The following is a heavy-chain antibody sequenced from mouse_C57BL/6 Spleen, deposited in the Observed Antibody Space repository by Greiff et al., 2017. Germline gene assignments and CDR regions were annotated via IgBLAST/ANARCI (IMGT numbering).Heavy chain of an antibody. CDR3: TTCSSHWYFDV. J-gene: IGHJ1*03. CDR1: GFNIKDDY. CDR2: IDPENGDT. D-gene: IGHD1-1*01. Sequence: EVQLQQSGAELVRPGASVKLSCTASGFNIKDDYMHWVKQRPEQGLEWIGWIDPENGDTEYASKFQGKATITADTSSNTAYLQLSSLTSEDTAVYYCTTCSSHWYFDVGGTGTTVTVAS. V-gene: IGHV14-4*01.